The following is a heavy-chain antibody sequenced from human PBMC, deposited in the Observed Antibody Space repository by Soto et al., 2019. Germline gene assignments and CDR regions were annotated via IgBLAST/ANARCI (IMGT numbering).Heavy chain of an antibody. Sequence: PGGTLRLSWAASGSTFSGCTMNWVRRAPGTGLERVSAVSGDASRLYYADSVQGRFTICRDNTKNTEFLQMNSLKVEATAVDCDGNSGCPVLQAAFWCGRWGQRTPGTASS. CDR1: GSTFSGCT. V-gene: IGHV3-23*01. J-gene: IGHJ6*01. CDR3: GNSGCPVLQAAFWCGR. D-gene: IGHD3-22*01. CDR2: VSGDASRL.